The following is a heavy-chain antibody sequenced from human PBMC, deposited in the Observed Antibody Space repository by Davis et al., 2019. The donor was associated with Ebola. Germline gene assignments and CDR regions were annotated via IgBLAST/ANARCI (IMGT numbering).Heavy chain of an antibody. Sequence: ASVKVSCKASGYTFTSYDINWVRQATGQGLEWMGRINPHSGITNYAQKFQGSVTMTRDTSISTAYMELSRLRSDDTAVYYCARGADYGGAFDIWGQGTMVTVSS. CDR1: GYTFTSYD. J-gene: IGHJ3*02. V-gene: IGHV1-2*06. D-gene: IGHD4-23*01. CDR2: INPHSGIT. CDR3: ARGADYGGAFDI.